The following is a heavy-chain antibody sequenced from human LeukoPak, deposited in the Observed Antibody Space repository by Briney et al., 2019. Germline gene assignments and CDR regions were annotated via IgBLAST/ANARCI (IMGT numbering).Heavy chain of an antibody. CDR1: GGSISSSSYY. Sequence: SETLSLTCTVSGGSISSSSYYWGWIRQPPGKGLEWIGSIYYSGSTYYNPSLKSRVTISVDTSKNQFSLTLSSVTAADTAVYYCARGRAGYYDFWSGYSTFFDYWGQGTLVTVSS. V-gene: IGHV4-39*01. D-gene: IGHD3-3*01. J-gene: IGHJ4*02. CDR3: ARGRAGYYDFWSGYSTFFDY. CDR2: IYYSGST.